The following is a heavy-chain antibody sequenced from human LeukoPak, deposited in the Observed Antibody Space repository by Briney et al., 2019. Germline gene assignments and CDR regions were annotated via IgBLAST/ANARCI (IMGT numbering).Heavy chain of an antibody. CDR1: GFTFSSYS. CDR2: ISSSSSTI. Sequence: GGSLRLSCAASGFTFSSYSMNWVRQAPGKGLEWVSYISSSSSTIYYADSVKGRLTISRDNSKNTLYLQMNSLRAEDTAVYYCAKDLAAVAGTGYWGQGTLVTVSS. J-gene: IGHJ4*02. D-gene: IGHD6-19*01. CDR3: AKDLAAVAGTGY. V-gene: IGHV3-48*01.